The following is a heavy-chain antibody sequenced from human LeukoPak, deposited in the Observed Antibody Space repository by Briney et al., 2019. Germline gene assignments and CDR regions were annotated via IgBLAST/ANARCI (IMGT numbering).Heavy chain of an antibody. V-gene: IGHV4-39*01. Sequence: SETLSLTCTVSGGSISSSSYYWGWIRQPPGKGLEWIGSIYYRGNTYYNPSLKSRVTISVDTPKSQFSLNLSSVTAADTAVYYCARLEVPAAMLDYWGQGTLVTVSS. D-gene: IGHD2-2*01. J-gene: IGHJ4*02. CDR3: ARLEVPAAMLDY. CDR2: IYYRGNT. CDR1: GGSISSSSYY.